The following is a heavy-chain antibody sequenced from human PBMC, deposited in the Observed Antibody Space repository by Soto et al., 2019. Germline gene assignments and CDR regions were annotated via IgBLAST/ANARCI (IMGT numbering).Heavy chain of an antibody. CDR1: GFTFSSYA. CDR3: AKGGQYCISTSCPFDY. D-gene: IGHD2-2*01. V-gene: IGHV3-23*01. CDR2: ISGSGGST. J-gene: IGHJ4*02. Sequence: EVQLLESGGGLVQPGGSLRLSCAASGFTFSSYAMSWVRQAPGKGLEWVSAISGSGGSTYYADSVKGRFTISRDNSKNTLYLKMNSLRAEDTAVYYCAKGGQYCISTSCPFDYWGQGTLVTVSS.